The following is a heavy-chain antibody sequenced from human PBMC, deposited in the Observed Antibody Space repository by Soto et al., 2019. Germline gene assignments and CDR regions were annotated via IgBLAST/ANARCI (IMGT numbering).Heavy chain of an antibody. D-gene: IGHD3-10*01. CDR3: ARGGSREGPWFDP. V-gene: IGHV1-69*02. J-gene: IGHJ5*02. Sequence: QVQLVQSGAEVKKPGSSVKVSCKASGGTFSSYTISWVRQAPGQGLEWMGRIIPIRGIANYAQKFQGRVTITADKSTSTAYMELSSLRSEDTAGYYGARGGSREGPWFDPLGQGTLVTVSS. CDR1: GGTFSSYT. CDR2: IIPIRGIA.